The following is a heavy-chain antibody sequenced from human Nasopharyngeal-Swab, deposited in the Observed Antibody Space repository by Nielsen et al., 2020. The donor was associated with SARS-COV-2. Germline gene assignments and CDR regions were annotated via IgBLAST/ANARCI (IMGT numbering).Heavy chain of an antibody. Sequence: GESLKISCAASGFTFSSYGMHWVRQAPGKGLEWVAVIWYDGSNKYYADSVKGRFTISRDNSKNTLYLQMNSLRAEDTAVYYCAKWLSIAAAYDYWGQGTLVTVSS. CDR2: IWYDGSNK. V-gene: IGHV3-30*02. CDR1: GFTFSSYG. D-gene: IGHD6-13*01. J-gene: IGHJ4*02. CDR3: AKWLSIAAAYDY.